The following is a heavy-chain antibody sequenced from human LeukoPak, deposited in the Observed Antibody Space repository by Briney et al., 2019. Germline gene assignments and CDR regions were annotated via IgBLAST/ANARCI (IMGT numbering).Heavy chain of an antibody. CDR1: GFTFSSYG. D-gene: IGHD3-22*01. Sequence: PGGSLRLSCAASGFTFSSYGMHWVRQAPGKGLEGVGVISYDGSNKYYADSVKGRFTISRDNSKNTLYLQVNSLRAEDTAVYYCARDVLYYYDSSGYQRGGYFDYWGQGTLVTVSS. CDR3: ARDVLYYYDSSGYQRGGYFDY. CDR2: ISYDGSNK. J-gene: IGHJ4*02. V-gene: IGHV3-30*03.